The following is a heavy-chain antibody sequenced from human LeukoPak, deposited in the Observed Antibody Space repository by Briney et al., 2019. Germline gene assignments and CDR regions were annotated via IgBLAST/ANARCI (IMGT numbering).Heavy chain of an antibody. D-gene: IGHD3/OR15-3a*01. Sequence: QPGGSLRLSCAASGFTFNTYWMHWVRHAPGKGLVWVARVHREGTTTAYADSVKGRFTISRDNAKNTLYLQMTNRRAEDTAVYYCARDSDWILFDCWGRGTLVTVSS. CDR3: ARDSDWILFDC. CDR2: VHREGTTT. CDR1: GFTFNTYW. V-gene: IGHV3-74*03. J-gene: IGHJ4*02.